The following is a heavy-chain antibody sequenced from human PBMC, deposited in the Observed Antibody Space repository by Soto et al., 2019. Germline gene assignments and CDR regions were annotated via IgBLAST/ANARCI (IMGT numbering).Heavy chain of an antibody. CDR3: ARGSRSMVYAKSGYYYGMDV. Sequence: GASVKVSCKASGGTFSSYAISWVRQAPGQGLEWMGGIIPIFGTANYAQKFQGRVTITADESTSTAYMELSSLRSEDTAMYYCARGSRSMVYAKSGYYYGMDVWGQGTTVTVSS. V-gene: IGHV1-69*13. CDR1: GGTFSSYA. D-gene: IGHD2-8*01. J-gene: IGHJ6*02. CDR2: IIPIFGTA.